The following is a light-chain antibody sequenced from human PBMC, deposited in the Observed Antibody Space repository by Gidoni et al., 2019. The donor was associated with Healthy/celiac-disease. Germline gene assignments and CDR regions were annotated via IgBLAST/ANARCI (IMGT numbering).Light chain of an antibody. CDR2: GAS. J-gene: IGKJ1*01. CDR1: QSVSSN. V-gene: IGKV3-15*01. CDR3: QQYNNWPTWT. Sequence: EQAMTQPPATLSVSPGERATLSCRASQSVSSNLSWYPQKPGQAPRLLISGASTRATGIPARFSGSGSGTEFTLTISSLQSEDFAVYYCQQYNNWPTWTFGRGTKVEIK.